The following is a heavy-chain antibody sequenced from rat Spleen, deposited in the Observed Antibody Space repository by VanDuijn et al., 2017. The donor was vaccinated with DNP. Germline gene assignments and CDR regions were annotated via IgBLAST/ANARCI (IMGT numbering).Heavy chain of an antibody. CDR2: ITNSGGSRIT. J-gene: IGHJ3*01. Sequence: EVQLVESGGDLVQPGRSLKLSCVASGFTFNNEWMTWIRQVPGKGLEWVASITNSGGSRITSYPDSVKGRFTISRDYAKSTLYLQMNSLQTEDTATYYCARDLLRWRRGFAYWGQGTLVTVSS. D-gene: IGHD1-11*01. CDR3: ARDLLRWRRGFAY. CDR1: GFTFNNEW. V-gene: IGHV5-31*01.